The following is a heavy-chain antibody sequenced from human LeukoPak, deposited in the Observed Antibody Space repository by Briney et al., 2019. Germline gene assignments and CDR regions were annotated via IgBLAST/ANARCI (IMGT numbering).Heavy chain of an antibody. Sequence: GGSLRLSCAASGGTFSSYAISWVRQAPGQGLEWMGRIIPILGIANYAQKFQGRVTITADKSTSTAYMELSSLRSEDTAVYYCARPGEGGYYFDYWGQGTLVTVSS. D-gene: IGHD3-22*01. J-gene: IGHJ4*02. CDR2: IIPILGIA. CDR1: GGTFSSYA. CDR3: ARPGEGGYYFDY. V-gene: IGHV1-69*04.